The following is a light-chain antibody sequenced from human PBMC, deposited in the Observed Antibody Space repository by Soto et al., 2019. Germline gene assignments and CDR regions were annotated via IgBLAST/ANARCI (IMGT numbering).Light chain of an antibody. CDR2: GAS. CDR3: HQYGSSPST. V-gene: IGKV3-20*01. J-gene: IGKJ1*01. CDR1: QSVRSIY. Sequence: EIVLTQSPGTLSLSPGGRAPLPCRASQSVRSIYSAWYQQKPGQAPRLRIYGASSRATGIPDRFSGSGSGTDFTLTISRLEPEDFAVYYCHQYGSSPSTFGQGTKVDI.